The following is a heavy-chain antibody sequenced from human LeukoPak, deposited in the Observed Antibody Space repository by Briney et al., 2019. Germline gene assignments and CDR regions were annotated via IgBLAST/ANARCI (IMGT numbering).Heavy chain of an antibody. CDR3: ARGAITMVRGVIPGDY. V-gene: IGHV1-46*01. J-gene: IGHJ4*02. D-gene: IGHD3-10*01. CDR1: GYTFTSYY. Sequence: ASVKVPCKASGYTFTSYYMHWVRQAPGQGLEWMGIINPSGGSTSYAQKFQGRVTMTRDTSTSTVYMELSSLRSEDTAVYYCARGAITMVRGVIPGDYWGQGTLVTVSS. CDR2: INPSGGST.